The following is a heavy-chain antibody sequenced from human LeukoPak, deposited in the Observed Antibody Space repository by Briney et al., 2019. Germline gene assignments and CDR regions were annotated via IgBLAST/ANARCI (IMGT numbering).Heavy chain of an antibody. CDR1: GYTFTSYY. V-gene: IGHV1-46*01. D-gene: IGHD3-22*01. J-gene: IGHJ3*02. Sequence: ASVKVSCKASGYTFTSYYMHWVRQPPGQGLEWMGIINPSGGSTSYAQKFQGRVTMTRDTSTSTVYMELSSLRSEDTAVYYCARREVAYDSSGYKDAFDIWGQGTMVTVSS. CDR3: ARREVAYDSSGYKDAFDI. CDR2: INPSGGST.